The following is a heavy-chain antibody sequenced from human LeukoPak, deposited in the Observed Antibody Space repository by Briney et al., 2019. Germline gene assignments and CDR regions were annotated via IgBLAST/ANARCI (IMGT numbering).Heavy chain of an antibody. J-gene: IGHJ4*02. CDR2: INTNTGNP. CDR3: ARGGNYYDSSGYQDY. CDR1: GYTFTGYY. D-gene: IGHD3-22*01. Sequence: ASVKVSCKASGYTFTGYYMHWVRQAPGQGLEWMGWINTNTGNPTYAQGFTGRFVFSLDTSVSTAYLQISSLKAEDTAVYYCARGGNYYDSSGYQDYWGQGTLVTASS. V-gene: IGHV7-4-1*02.